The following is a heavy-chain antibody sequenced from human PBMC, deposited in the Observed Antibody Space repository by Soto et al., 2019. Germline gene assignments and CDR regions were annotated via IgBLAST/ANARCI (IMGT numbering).Heavy chain of an antibody. D-gene: IGHD3-10*01. Sequence: SETLSLTCAVSGYSINSDYYWGWIRQPPGKGLEWIGSVDHSGRTYYSPSLRSRLTIFIDTSKNQFSLRLTSVSAADTAMYFCANKGYYPSGKINLFDSWGPGTLVTVSS. V-gene: IGHV4-38-2*01. CDR3: ANKGYYPSGKINLFDS. CDR1: GYSINSDYY. J-gene: IGHJ4*02. CDR2: VDHSGRT.